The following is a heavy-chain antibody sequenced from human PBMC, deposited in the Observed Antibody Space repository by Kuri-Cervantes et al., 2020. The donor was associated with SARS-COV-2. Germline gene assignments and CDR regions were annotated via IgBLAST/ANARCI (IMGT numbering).Heavy chain of an antibody. Sequence: GGSLRLSCAASGFTFSSYGMHWVRQAPGKGLEWVAVISYDGSNKYYADSVKGRFTIFRDNSKNTVYLQMDSLRGEDTATYYCARDGNYYDSTDHAIDSWGQGTLVTVSS. D-gene: IGHD3-22*01. J-gene: IGHJ4*02. CDR3: ARDGNYYDSTDHAIDS. CDR1: GFTFSSYG. V-gene: IGHV3-30*03. CDR2: ISYDGSNK.